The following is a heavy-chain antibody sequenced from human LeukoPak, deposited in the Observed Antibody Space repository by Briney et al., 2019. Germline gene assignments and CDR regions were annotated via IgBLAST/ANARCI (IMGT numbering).Heavy chain of an antibody. CDR1: GYSISSGYY. CDR3: ARRCSGGSCYSTYFDY. Sequence: SETLSLTCAVSGYSISSGYYWGWIRQPPGKGLEWIGSIYHNGSTYYNPSLKSRVTISVDTSKNQFSLKLSSVTAADTAVYYCARRCSGGSCYSTYFDYWGQGTLVTVSS. D-gene: IGHD2-15*01. J-gene: IGHJ4*02. CDR2: IYHNGST. V-gene: IGHV4-38-2*01.